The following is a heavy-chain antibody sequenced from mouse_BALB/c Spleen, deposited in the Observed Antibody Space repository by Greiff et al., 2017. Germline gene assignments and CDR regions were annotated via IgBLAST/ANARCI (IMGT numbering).Heavy chain of an antibody. J-gene: IGHJ1*01. CDR3: ARRTTGYFDV. CDR2: ISNGGGST. CDR1: GFTFSSYT. V-gene: IGHV5-12-2*01. Sequence: EVQLQESGGGLVQPGGSLKLSCAASGFTFSSYTMSWVRQTPEKRLEWVAYISNGGGSTYYPDTVKGRFTISRDNAKNTLYLQMSSLKSEDTAMYYCARRTTGYFDVWGAGTTVTVSS.